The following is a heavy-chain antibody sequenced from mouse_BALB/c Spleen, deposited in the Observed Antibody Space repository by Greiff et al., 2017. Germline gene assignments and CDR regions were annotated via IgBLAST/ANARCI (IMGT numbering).Heavy chain of an antibody. J-gene: IGHJ3*01. CDR2: ISYSGST. CDR1: GYSITSDYA. Sequence: EVQLQESGPGLVKPSQSLSLTCTVTGYSITSDYAWNWIRQFPGNKLEWMGYISYSGSTSYNPSLKSRISITRDTSKNQFFLQLNSVTTEDTATYYCARGYYGNPWFAYWGQGTLVTVSA. D-gene: IGHD2-1*01. V-gene: IGHV3-2*02. CDR3: ARGYYGNPWFAY.